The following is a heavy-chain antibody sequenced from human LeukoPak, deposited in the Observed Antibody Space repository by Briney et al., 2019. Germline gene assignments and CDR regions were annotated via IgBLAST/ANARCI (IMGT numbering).Heavy chain of an antibody. D-gene: IGHD1-26*01. J-gene: IGHJ4*02. Sequence: PSETLSLTCTVSGGSISSSTYYWAWIRQSPGKGLEWIGSITYSGSTYYNPSLESRVTISVDTSKNQFSLRLISVTAVDTAVYYCARQGVGATDCWGQGALVTVSS. CDR3: ARQGVGATDC. V-gene: IGHV4-39*01. CDR2: ITYSGST. CDR1: GGSISSSTYY.